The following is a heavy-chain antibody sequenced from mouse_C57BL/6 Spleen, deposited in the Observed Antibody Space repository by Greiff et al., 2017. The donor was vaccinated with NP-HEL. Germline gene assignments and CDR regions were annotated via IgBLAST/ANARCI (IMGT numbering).Heavy chain of an antibody. V-gene: IGHV1-19*01. Sequence: VQLQQSGPVLVKPGASVKMSCKASGYTFTDYYMNWVKQSHGKSLEWIGVINPYNGGTSYNQKFKGKATLTVDKSSSTAYMELNSLTSEDSAVYYCAREAYYSNLLYAMDYWGQGTSVTVSS. J-gene: IGHJ4*01. CDR1: GYTFTDYY. CDR2: INPYNGGT. D-gene: IGHD2-5*01. CDR3: AREAYYSNLLYAMDY.